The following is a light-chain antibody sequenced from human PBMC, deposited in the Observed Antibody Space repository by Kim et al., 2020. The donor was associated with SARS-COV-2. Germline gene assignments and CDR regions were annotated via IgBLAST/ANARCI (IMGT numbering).Light chain of an antibody. V-gene: IGKV1-5*03. CDR2: RTS. CDR1: QNVNEW. CDR3: QHYYSFPYS. J-gene: IGKJ2*01. Sequence: SALAGDSVTISCRASQNVNEWLAWYRQRPGKAPDLLIYRTSNLESGVSSRFSGSGSGTEFTLTISSLQPDDSATYYCQHYYSFPYSFGQGTKLEI.